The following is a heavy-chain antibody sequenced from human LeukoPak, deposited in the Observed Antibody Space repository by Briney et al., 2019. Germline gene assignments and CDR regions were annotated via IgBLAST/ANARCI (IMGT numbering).Heavy chain of an antibody. D-gene: IGHD5-24*01. CDR3: ARVLGGDGYNMGAYYFDY. J-gene: IGHJ4*02. CDR1: GGSISSGSHY. CDR2: IYTSGST. Sequence: SETLSLTCTVSGGSISSGSHYWSWIRQPAWKGLEWIGRIYTSGSTNYNPSLKSRVTMSVDTSKNQFSLKLSSVTAADTAVYYCARVLGGDGYNMGAYYFDYWGQGTLVTVSS. V-gene: IGHV4-61*02.